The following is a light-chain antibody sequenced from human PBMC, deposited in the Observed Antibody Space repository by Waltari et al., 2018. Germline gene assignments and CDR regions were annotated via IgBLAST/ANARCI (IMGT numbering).Light chain of an antibody. Sequence: QSALTQPASVSGSPGQSITISCTGSSSDVGGDDSVSWYEDHPGQAPKVLIYDVNKRPSGFSARFSGSKSGTTASLTISGLQAEDEATFYCSSQSTKNGVIFGGGTKVTVL. CDR1: SSDVGGDDS. CDR3: SSQSTKNGVI. V-gene: IGLV2-14*03. CDR2: DVN. J-gene: IGLJ2*01.